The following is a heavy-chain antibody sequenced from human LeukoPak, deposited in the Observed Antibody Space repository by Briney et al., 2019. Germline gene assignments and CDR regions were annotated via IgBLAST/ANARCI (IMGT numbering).Heavy chain of an antibody. V-gene: IGHV4-30-2*01. CDR2: IYHSGST. J-gene: IGHJ6*03. CDR1: GGSISSGGYY. D-gene: IGHD5-18*01. Sequence: PSETLSLTCTVSGGSISSGGYYWSWIRQPPGKGLEWIGYIYHSGSTYYNPSLKSRVTISVDRSKNQFSLKLSSVTAADTAVYYCARVRGLRNCYMDVWGKGTTVTVSS. CDR3: ARVRGLRNCYMDV.